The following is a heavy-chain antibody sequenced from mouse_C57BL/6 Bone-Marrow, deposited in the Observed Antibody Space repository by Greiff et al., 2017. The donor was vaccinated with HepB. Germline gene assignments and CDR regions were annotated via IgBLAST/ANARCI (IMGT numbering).Heavy chain of an antibody. Sequence: VQLQHSGPELVKPGASVKISCKASGYTFTDYYMNWVNQSHGQSLAWIGDINPNHGGTSYNQKFKGKATLTVDKSASTADMESRSLTSEDSAVYYCARSGSSYGDYAMDYWGQGTSVTVSS. CDR1: GYTFTDYY. J-gene: IGHJ4*01. D-gene: IGHD1-1*01. CDR2: INPNHGGT. CDR3: ARSGSSYGDYAMDY. V-gene: IGHV1-26*01.